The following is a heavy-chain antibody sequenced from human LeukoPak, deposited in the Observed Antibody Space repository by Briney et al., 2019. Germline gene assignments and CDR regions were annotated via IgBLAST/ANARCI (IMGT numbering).Heavy chain of an antibody. V-gene: IGHV3-23*01. CDR3: AKDARRSSGWYFFDH. J-gene: IGHJ4*02. CDR2: NSDSGDRT. CDR1: GFAFSSQD. D-gene: IGHD6-19*01. Sequence: PGGSLRLSCAASGFAFSSQDMGWVRQAPGKGLEWVSANSDSGDRTYYVDSVKGRFTISRDNSKNTLYLQMNSLRADDTAVYYCAKDARRSSGWYFFDHWGQGTLVTVSS.